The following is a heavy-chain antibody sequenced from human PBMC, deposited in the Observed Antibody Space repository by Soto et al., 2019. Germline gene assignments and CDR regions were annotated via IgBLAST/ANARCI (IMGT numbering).Heavy chain of an antibody. CDR2: IYYSGST. CDR3: ASKSSTSWFTLDY. CDR1: GGSISSYY. J-gene: IGHJ4*02. Sequence: QSPTLSLTCTVSGGSISSYYWSWIRQPPGKGLEWIGYIYYSGSTNYNPSLKSRVTISVDTSKNQFSLKLSSVTAADTAVYYCASKSSTSWFTLDYWGQGTLVTVSS. D-gene: IGHD2-2*01. V-gene: IGHV4-59*01.